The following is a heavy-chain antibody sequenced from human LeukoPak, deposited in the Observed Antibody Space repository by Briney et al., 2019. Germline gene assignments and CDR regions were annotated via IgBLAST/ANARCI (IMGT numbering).Heavy chain of an antibody. CDR1: GFSFSSYS. J-gene: IGHJ4*02. Sequence: GGSLRLSCAASGFSFSSYSMNWVRQAPGKGLEWVSSISSSSNYIYYADSVKGRFTISRDNAKNSLYLQMNSLRAEDTAVYYCARGAALDYWGQGTVVTVSS. V-gene: IGHV3-21*01. D-gene: IGHD2-15*01. CDR3: ARGAALDY. CDR2: ISSSSNYI.